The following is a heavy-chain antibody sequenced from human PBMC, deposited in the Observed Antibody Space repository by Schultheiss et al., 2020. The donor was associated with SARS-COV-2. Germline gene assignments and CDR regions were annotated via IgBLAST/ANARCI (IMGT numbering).Heavy chain of an antibody. Sequence: GESLKISCAASGFTFSYYYMSGVRQAPGKGLEWVSHISSSGGHTYYADSVKGRFTISRDNAKNSLYLQMKSPKTEDTAVYYCARRKDNFDYWGQGTLVTVSS. J-gene: IGHJ4*02. CDR3: ARRKDNFDY. D-gene: IGHD2-15*01. V-gene: IGHV3-11*06. CDR2: ISSSGGHT. CDR1: GFTFSYYY.